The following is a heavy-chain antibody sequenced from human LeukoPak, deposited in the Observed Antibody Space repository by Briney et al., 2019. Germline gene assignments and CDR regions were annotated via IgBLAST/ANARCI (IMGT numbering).Heavy chain of an antibody. V-gene: IGHV3-49*04. CDR1: GFNFGDHA. CDR2: IRSKAYRGTT. Sequence: GGSLRLSCTTSGFNFGDHAMTWVRQAPGKGLEWVGFIRSKAYRGTTEYAASVKGRFTISRVDSKSVVYLQMNSLKSEDTAVYYCSRGPIQLWVHNGVDVWGQGTTVTVSS. CDR3: SRGPIQLWVHNGVDV. D-gene: IGHD5-18*01. J-gene: IGHJ6*02.